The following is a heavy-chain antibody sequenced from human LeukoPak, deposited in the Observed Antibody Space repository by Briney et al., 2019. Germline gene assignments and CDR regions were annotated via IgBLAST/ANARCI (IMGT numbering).Heavy chain of an antibody. CDR3: ARRPYSSSPDVPYYFDY. V-gene: IGHV4-4*02. J-gene: IGHJ4*02. CDR1: GGSITTTNF. CDR2: ISLRGRT. D-gene: IGHD6-13*01. Sequence: PSGTLSLTCGVSGGSITTTNFWSWVRQPPGGGLEWIGEISLRGRTQYNPSLKSRVNISIDESKNHLYLSLASVTAADTAVYYCARRPYSSSPDVPYYFDYWGQGTLVTVSS.